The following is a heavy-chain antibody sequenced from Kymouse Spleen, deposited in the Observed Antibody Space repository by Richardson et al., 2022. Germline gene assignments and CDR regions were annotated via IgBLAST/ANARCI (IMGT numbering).Heavy chain of an antibody. CDR1: GGSFSGYY. CDR2: INHSGST. V-gene: IGHV4-34*01. CDR3: ARGSLGYCTNGVCYSPFDY. J-gene: IGHJ4*02. Sequence: QVQLQQWGAGLLKPSETLSLTCAVYGGSFSGYYWSWIRQPPGKGLEWIGEINHSGSTNYNPSLKSRVTISVDTSKNQFSLKLSSVTAADTAVYYCARGSLGYCTNGVCYSPFDYWGQGTLVTVSS. D-gene: IGHD2-8*01.